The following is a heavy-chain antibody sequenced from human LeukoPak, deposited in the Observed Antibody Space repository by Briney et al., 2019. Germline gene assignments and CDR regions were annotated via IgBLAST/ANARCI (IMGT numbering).Heavy chain of an antibody. CDR3: AREAGYIVVVPAESGYYYMDV. CDR1: GYTFTSYD. V-gene: IGHV1-8*01. J-gene: IGHJ6*03. Sequence: ASVKVSCKASGYTFTSYDINWVRQATGQGLEWMGWMNPNSGNTGYAQKFQGRVTMTRNTSISTAYMELSSLRSEDTAVYYCAREAGYIVVVPAESGYYYMDVWGKGTTVTISS. CDR2: MNPNSGNT. D-gene: IGHD2-2*01.